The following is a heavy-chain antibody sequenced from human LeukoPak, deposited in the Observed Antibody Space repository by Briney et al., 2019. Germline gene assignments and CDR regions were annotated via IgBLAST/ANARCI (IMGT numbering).Heavy chain of an antibody. CDR1: GFTFRNYW. CDR3: ARSLAVDYYYYYMDV. Sequence: PGGSLRLSCAASGFTFRNYWMTWVRQAPGKGLEWVAIIKQDGSDKYYLDSVKGRFSISRDNAKNSLFLQMNSLRAEDTAVYYCARSLAVDYYYYYMDVWGKGTTVTVSS. V-gene: IGHV3-7*01. J-gene: IGHJ6*03. CDR2: IKQDGSDK.